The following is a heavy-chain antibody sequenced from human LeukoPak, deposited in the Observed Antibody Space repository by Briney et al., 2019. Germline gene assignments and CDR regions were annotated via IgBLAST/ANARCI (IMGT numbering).Heavy chain of an antibody. CDR2: IYHSGST. CDR1: GDSISSGGYY. D-gene: IGHD3-9*01. J-gene: IGHJ5*01. Sequence: PSETLSLTCTVSGDSISSGGYYWSWIRQHPGKGLEWIGYIYHSGSTHYNPSLKSRVTISVDMSKNQFSLKLRSVTAADTAVYYCARLRYFDWLPRWFDSWGQGTLVTVSS. CDR3: ARLRYFDWLPRWFDS. V-gene: IGHV4-31*03.